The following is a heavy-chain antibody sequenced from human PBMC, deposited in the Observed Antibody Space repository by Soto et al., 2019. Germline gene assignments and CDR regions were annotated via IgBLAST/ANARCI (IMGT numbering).Heavy chain of an antibody. Sequence: GGSLRLSCAASGFTFSSYAMHWVRQAPGKGLEWVAVISYDGSNKYYADSVKGRFTISRDNSKNTLYLQMNSLRAEDTAVYYCARDSSSWYGGGWFDPWGQGTLVTVSS. J-gene: IGHJ5*02. D-gene: IGHD6-13*01. CDR3: ARDSSSWYGGGWFDP. V-gene: IGHV3-30-3*01. CDR1: GFTFSSYA. CDR2: ISYDGSNK.